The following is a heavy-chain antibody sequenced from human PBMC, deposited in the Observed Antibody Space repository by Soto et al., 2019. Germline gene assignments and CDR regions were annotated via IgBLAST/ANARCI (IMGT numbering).Heavy chain of an antibody. V-gene: IGHV4-34*01. D-gene: IGHD3-10*01. CDR1: GGSFSGY. CDR3: ARLTYYYGSGSPPIDY. Sequence: QVQLQQWGAGLLKPSETLSLTCAVYGGSFSGYWSWIRQPPGKGLEWIGEINHSGSTNYNPSLKSRVTISVDTSKNQFSLKLSSVTAADTAVYYCARLTYYYGSGSPPIDYWGQGTLVTVSS. J-gene: IGHJ4*02. CDR2: INHSGST.